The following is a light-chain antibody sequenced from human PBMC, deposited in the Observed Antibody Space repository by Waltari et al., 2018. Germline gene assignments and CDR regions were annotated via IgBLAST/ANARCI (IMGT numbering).Light chain of an antibody. Sequence: QSALTQPASVSGSPGQSITISCTGTSSDIGGYDYVSWYQQHAGKVPKRMIHNVSHRPSGVSNRFSGSKSGNTASLTISGLQAEDEADYYCSSYTSARTVVFGGGTKVTVL. CDR3: SSYTSARTVV. CDR1: SSDIGGYDY. CDR2: NVS. J-gene: IGLJ2*01. V-gene: IGLV2-14*03.